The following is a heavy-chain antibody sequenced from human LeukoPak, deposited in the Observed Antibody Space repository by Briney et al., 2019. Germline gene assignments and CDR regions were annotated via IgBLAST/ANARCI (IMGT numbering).Heavy chain of an antibody. D-gene: IGHD6-6*01. CDR3: AKAISYSSSTVVDH. V-gene: IGHV3-9*01. CDR2: ISWNSGNI. CDR1: GFTFDDYA. J-gene: IGHJ4*02. Sequence: GGSLRLSCAASGFTFDDYAMHWVRQTPGKGLEWVSGISWNSGNIGYADSVKGRFTISRDSAKSSLYLQMNSLRPEDTALYYCAKAISYSSSTVVDHWGLGTLVTVSS.